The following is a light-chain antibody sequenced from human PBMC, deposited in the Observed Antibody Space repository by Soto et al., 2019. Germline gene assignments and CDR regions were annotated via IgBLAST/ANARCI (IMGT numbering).Light chain of an antibody. CDR3: SSYAGSNNLV. CDR1: SSSVGGYDS. Sequence: QSALTQPPSASGSPGQSVTISCTGSSSSVGGYDSVSWYQQYPGKAPKLMIYEVTKRPSGVPDRFSGSKSGNTASLTVSGLQAEDEADYYCSSYAGSNNLVFGGGTKLTVL. V-gene: IGLV2-8*01. CDR2: EVT. J-gene: IGLJ2*01.